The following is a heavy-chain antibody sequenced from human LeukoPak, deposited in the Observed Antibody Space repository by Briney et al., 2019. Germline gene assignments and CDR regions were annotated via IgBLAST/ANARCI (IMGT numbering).Heavy chain of an antibody. V-gene: IGHV4-39*01. CDR3: ARSDWGYYYFDY. J-gene: IGHJ4*02. D-gene: IGHD7-27*01. CDR2: IYYSGGT. Sequence: SETLSLTCTVSGGPTSSSNYYWTWIRQPPGKGLEWIGSIYYSGGTYYNPSLKSRVTISVDTSKNQFSLKLSSVTAADTAVYYCARSDWGYYYFDYWGQGTLVTVSS. CDR1: GGPTSSSNYY.